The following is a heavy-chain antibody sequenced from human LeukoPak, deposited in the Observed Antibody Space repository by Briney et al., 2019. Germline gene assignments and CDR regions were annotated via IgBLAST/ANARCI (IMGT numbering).Heavy chain of an antibody. CDR2: IYYSGST. D-gene: IGHD6-19*01. Sequence: SETLSLTCTVSGGSISSCGYYGSWIRQHPGKGLEWIGYIYYSGSTYYNPSLKSRVTISVATSKTQFSLKLSSVTAADTAVYYCAGGRSGDSSGLYYFDYWGQGTLVTVSS. CDR3: AGGRSGDSSGLYYFDY. V-gene: IGHV4-31*03. J-gene: IGHJ4*02. CDR1: GGSISSCGYY.